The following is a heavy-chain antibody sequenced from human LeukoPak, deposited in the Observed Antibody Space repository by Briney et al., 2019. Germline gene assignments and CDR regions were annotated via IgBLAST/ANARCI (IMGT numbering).Heavy chain of an antibody. CDR2: IYYSGST. J-gene: IGHJ3*02. D-gene: IGHD3-22*01. V-gene: IGHV4-30-4*01. CDR3: ARVYYYDGGAFDI. Sequence: SQTLSLTCTVSGGSISSGDYYWSWIRQPPGKGLEWIGYIYYSGSTYYNPSLKSRVTRSGDTSKNQFSLKLSSVTAADTAVYYCARVYYYDGGAFDIWGQGTMVTVSS. CDR1: GGSISSGDYY.